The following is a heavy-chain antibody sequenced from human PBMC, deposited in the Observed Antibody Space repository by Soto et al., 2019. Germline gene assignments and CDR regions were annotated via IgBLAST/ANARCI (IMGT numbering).Heavy chain of an antibody. D-gene: IGHD4-17*01. V-gene: IGHV2-5*02. CDR3: AHSSTTVTDNWFDP. CDR1: GFSLSTSGVG. J-gene: IGHJ5*02. CDR2: IYWDDDK. Sequence: QITLKESGPTLVKPTQTLTLTCTFSGFSLSTSGVGVGWIRQPPGKALEWLALIYWDDDKRYSPSLKSRLTITKDTSKNQVDLTMTNMDPVDTATYYCAHSSTTVTDNWFDPWGQGTLVTVAS.